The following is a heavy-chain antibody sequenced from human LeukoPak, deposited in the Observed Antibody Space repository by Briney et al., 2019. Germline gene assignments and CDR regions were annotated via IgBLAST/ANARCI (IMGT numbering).Heavy chain of an antibody. CDR1: GGSFTGYH. D-gene: IGHD4-23*01. V-gene: IGHV4-34*01. J-gene: IGHJ4*02. CDR3: ARDPTTVVTLPYYFDF. Sequence: PSETLSLTCAVYGGSFTGYHWNWIRQSPQRGLEWIGEINHRGHPHSNPSLESRLTISVDTSKNQFSLPLRSVTAADTAVYYCARDPTTVVTLPYYFDFWGQGTPVTVSS. CDR2: INHRGHP.